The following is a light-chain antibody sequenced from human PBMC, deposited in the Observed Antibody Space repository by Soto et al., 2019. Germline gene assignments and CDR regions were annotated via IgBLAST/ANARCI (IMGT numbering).Light chain of an antibody. CDR1: QSVSDNY. J-gene: IGKJ2*01. Sequence: EVVFTHSPVTLSFSPVERATLSCRASQSVSDNYLVWYQQKPGQAPSLLSSGGSSRATGVPDRFSASGSGADFTLIISSLEPGDSAVYYCQQYDKSPFTFGQGTKVDIK. V-gene: IGKV3-20*01. CDR2: GGS. CDR3: QQYDKSPFT.